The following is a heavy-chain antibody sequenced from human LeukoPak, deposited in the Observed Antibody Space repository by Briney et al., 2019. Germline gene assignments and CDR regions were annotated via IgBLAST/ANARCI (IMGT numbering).Heavy chain of an antibody. CDR1: GYTFTGYY. CDR2: INPNSGGT. D-gene: IGHD6-19*01. J-gene: IGHJ4*02. V-gene: IGHV1-2*02. Sequence: ASVKVSCKASGYTFTGYYMHWVRQAPGQGLEWMGWINPNSGGTNYAQKFQGRVTMTRDTSISTAYMELSRLRSDDTAVYYCAXXXXXXISSGWYGFDYWGQGTLVTVSS. CDR3: AXXXXXXISSGWYGFDY.